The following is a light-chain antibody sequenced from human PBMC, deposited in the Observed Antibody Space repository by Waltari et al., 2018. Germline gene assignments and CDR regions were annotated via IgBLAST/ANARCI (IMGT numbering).Light chain of an antibody. CDR2: GAS. V-gene: IGKV1-39*01. CDR3: QQTYSSPLT. J-gene: IGKJ3*01. CDR1: QGISSY. Sequence: DIQMTQSPSSLSASVGDRVTITCRASQGISSYLNWYQQKPGKAPKLLIYGASSLRGGAPSRFSGSRSGTDFTLTISSLQPEDFASYYCQQTYSSPLTFGPGTKLDIK.